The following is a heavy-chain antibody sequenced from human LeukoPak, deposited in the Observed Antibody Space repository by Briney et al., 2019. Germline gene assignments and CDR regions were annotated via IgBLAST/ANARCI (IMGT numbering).Heavy chain of an antibody. CDR2: IWYDGSNK. D-gene: IGHD3-22*01. CDR3: ARDSGSGYYDSSGSFFDY. J-gene: IGHJ4*02. V-gene: IGHV3-33*01. Sequence: PGGSLRLSCAASGFTFSSYGMHWVRQAPGKGLEWVAVIWYDGSNKYYADSVKGRFTISRDNSKNTLYLQMSSLRAEDTAVYYCARDSGSGYYDSSGSFFDYWGQGTLVTVSS. CDR1: GFTFSSYG.